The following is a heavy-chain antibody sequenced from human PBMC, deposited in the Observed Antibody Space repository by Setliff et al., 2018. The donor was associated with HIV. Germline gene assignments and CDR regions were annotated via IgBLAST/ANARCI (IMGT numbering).Heavy chain of an antibody. J-gene: IGHJ4*02. Sequence: SETLSLTCTVSGGSISSHYWSWIRQPPGKGLEWIGYIYYSGSTYYNPSLKSRVTISVDTSKNQFSLKLSSVTAADTAVYYCAVGRYSYGLYYFDYWGQGTLVTVSS. D-gene: IGHD5-18*01. CDR3: AVGRYSYGLYYFDY. V-gene: IGHV4-59*06. CDR1: GGSISSHY. CDR2: IYYSGST.